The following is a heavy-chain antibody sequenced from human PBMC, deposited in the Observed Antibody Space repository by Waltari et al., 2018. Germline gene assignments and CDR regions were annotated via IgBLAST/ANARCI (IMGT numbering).Heavy chain of an antibody. CDR2: IIPIFGTA. D-gene: IGHD6-13*01. CDR1: GGTFRSSA. J-gene: IGHJ2*01. CDR3: ARDGQQLKGWYFDL. Sequence: QVQRVQSGAEVKKPGSSVTVSCKASGGTFRSSAIRWVRQAPGQGLEWMGGIIPIFGTANYAQKFQGRVTITADESTSTAYMELSSLRSEDTAVYYCARDGQQLKGWYFDLWGRGTLVTVSS. V-gene: IGHV1-69*13.